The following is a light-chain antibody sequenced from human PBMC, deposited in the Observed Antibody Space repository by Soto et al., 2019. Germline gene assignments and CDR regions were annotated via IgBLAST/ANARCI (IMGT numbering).Light chain of an antibody. CDR3: QQRSNWPPIT. V-gene: IGKV3-11*01. Sequence: EIVLTQSPATLSLSPGGRGTLSCRASQSVSSYLAWYQQNPGQAPRLLIYDASNRATGIPARFSGSGSGTDFILTISSLEPEDFAVYYCQQRSNWPPITFGQGTRLEIK. J-gene: IGKJ5*01. CDR1: QSVSSY. CDR2: DAS.